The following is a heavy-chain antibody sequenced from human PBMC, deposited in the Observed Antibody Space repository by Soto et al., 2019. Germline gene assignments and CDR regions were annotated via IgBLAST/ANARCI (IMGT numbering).Heavy chain of an antibody. V-gene: IGHV1-18*01. J-gene: IGHJ5*02. CDR3: ARDRVPYSGSNRWFDP. D-gene: IGHD1-26*01. CDR1: GYTFTSYG. CDR2: ISAYNGNT. Sequence: QVQLVQSGAEVKKPGASVKVSCKASGYTFTSYGISWVRQAPGQGLEWMGWISAYNGNTNYAQKLQGRVTMTTDTYTSTAYMELRSLRSDDAAVYYCARDRVPYSGSNRWFDPWGQGTLVTVSS.